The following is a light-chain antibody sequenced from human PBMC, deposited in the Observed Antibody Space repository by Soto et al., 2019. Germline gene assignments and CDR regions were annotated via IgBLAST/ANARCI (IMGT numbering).Light chain of an antibody. J-gene: IGKJ1*01. Sequence: DIQMTQSPSSLSASVRDRVTITCRASQGISTSLNWYQQKPGKAPKLLIYAASSLQSGVPSRFSGSGSETDFTLTISSLQPEDFATYSCQQSYSTPWTFGQGTKVEIK. V-gene: IGKV1-39*01. CDR1: QGISTS. CDR3: QQSYSTPWT. CDR2: AAS.